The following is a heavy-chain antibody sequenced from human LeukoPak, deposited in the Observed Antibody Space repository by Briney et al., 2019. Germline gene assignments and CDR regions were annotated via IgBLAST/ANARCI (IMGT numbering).Heavy chain of an antibody. Sequence: GGSLRLSCAASGFTFSSYAMSWVRQAPGKGLEWVSTISNSDYSTYYADSVKGRFTVSRANSENTLYLQMNNLRAEDTAVYYCAKATGYLLWGQGTLVTVSS. CDR3: AKATGYLL. V-gene: IGHV3-23*01. CDR2: ISNSDYST. CDR1: GFTFSSYA. J-gene: IGHJ4*02. D-gene: IGHD1-14*01.